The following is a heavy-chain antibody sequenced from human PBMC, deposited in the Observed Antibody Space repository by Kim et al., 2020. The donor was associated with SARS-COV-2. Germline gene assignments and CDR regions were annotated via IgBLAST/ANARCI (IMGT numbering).Heavy chain of an antibody. CDR3: AREGKHDNSWYLDY. CDR1: GASVSGDSHY. J-gene: IGHJ4*02. D-gene: IGHD6-13*01. V-gene: IGHV4-61*01. CDR2: LHYSGNI. Sequence: SETLSLTCNVSGASVSGDSHYWSWIRQPPGKGLEWIGYLHYSGNIKYNPSLNSRVTLSIDTSKNQLSLQLNSVTAADTAVYYCAREGKHDNSWYLDYWGQGILVTVSS.